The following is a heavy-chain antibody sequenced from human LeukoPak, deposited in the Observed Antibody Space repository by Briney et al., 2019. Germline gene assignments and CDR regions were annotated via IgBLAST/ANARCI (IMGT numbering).Heavy chain of an antibody. CDR2: ISGSGGST. V-gene: IGHV3-23*01. CDR3: AKEGYRYGYAIDY. CDR1: GFTFSTYA. D-gene: IGHD5-18*01. Sequence: QPGGSLRVSCAASGFTFSTYAMSWVRQAPGKGLEWVSAISGSGGSTYYTDSVKGRFTISRDNSKNTLYLQMNSLRAEDMAVYYCAKEGYRYGYAIDYWGQGTLVTVSS. J-gene: IGHJ4*02.